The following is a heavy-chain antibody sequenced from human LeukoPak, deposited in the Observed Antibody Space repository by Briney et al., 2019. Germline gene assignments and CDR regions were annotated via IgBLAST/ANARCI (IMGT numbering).Heavy chain of an antibody. J-gene: IGHJ4*02. CDR2: IYYSGST. CDR3: ARDFVGGGYSPLDY. V-gene: IGHV4-30-4*08. D-gene: IGHD1-26*01. CDR1: GGSISSGDYY. Sequence: SETLSLTCTVSGGSISSGDYYWSWIRQPPGKGLEWIGYIYYSGSTYYNPSLKSRVTISVDTSKKQFSLKLSSVTAADTAVYYCARDFVGGGYSPLDYWGQGTLVTVSS.